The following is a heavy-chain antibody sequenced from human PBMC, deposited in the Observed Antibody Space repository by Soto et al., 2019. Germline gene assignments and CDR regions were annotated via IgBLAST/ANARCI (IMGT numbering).Heavy chain of an antibody. CDR2: INDDGIST. CDR3: TRGPRSTSTGTGAF. D-gene: IGHD1-1*01. J-gene: IGHJ4*02. V-gene: IGHV3-74*01. Sequence: EVQLVESGGGLVQPGGSLRLSCAASGFTFSMYWMHWVRQVPGKGPEWVSRINDDGISTNYADSVKGRFTISRDNAKNTLYLQMYALRVEDTAVYYCTRGPRSTSTGTGAFWGQGTLVTVSS. CDR1: GFTFSMYW.